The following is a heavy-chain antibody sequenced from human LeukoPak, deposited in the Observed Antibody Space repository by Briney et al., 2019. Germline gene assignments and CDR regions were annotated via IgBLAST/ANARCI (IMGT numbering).Heavy chain of an antibody. V-gene: IGHV3-11*01. Sequence: GGSLRLSCAASGFTFSDYYMSWIRQAPGKGLEWVSYISSSGSTIYYADSVKGRFTISRDNAKNSLYLQMNSLRAEDTAVYYCARDPHVVVAAHLDYWGQGTLVTVSS. D-gene: IGHD2-15*01. CDR1: GFTFSDYY. CDR2: ISSSGSTI. CDR3: ARDPHVVVAAHLDY. J-gene: IGHJ4*02.